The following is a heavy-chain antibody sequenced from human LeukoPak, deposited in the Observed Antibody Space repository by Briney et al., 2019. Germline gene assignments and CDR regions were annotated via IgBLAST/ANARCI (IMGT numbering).Heavy chain of an antibody. D-gene: IGHD2-2*01. CDR3: ARDQHCSSTSCYPYYYYYMDV. Sequence: ASVKVSCKASGYTFTGYYMHWVRQAPGQGLEWMGWISAYNGNTNYAQKLQGRVTMTTDTSTSTAYMELRSLRSDDTAVYYCARDQHCSSTSCYPYYYYYMDVWGKGTTVTVSS. CDR2: ISAYNGNT. J-gene: IGHJ6*03. V-gene: IGHV1-18*04. CDR1: GYTFTGYY.